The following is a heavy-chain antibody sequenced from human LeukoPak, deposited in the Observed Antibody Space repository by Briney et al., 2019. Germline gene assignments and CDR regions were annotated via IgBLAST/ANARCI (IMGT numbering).Heavy chain of an antibody. CDR1: GGSFSGYY. Sequence: TSSETLSLTCAVYGGSFSGYYWSWIRQPPGKGLEWIGEINHSGSTNYNPSLKSRVTISVDTSKNQFSLKLSSVTAADTAVYYCARHRAYCSSTSCIGYFQHWGQAPLVTVSS. J-gene: IGHJ1*01. V-gene: IGHV4-34*01. CDR2: INHSGST. CDR3: ARHRAYCSSTSCIGYFQH. D-gene: IGHD2-2*01.